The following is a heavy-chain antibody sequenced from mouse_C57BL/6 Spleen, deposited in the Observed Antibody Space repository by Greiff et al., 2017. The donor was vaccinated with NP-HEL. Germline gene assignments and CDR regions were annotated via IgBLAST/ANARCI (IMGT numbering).Heavy chain of an antibody. CDR1: GYSITSGYD. CDR2: ISYSGST. J-gene: IGHJ3*01. CDR3: AREGYYGDAAWFAY. V-gene: IGHV3-1*01. D-gene: IGHD1-1*01. Sequence: EVKLLESGPGMVKPSQSLSLTCTVTGYSITSGYDWHWIRHFPGNKLEWMGYISYSGSTNYNPSLKSRISITHDTSKNHFFLKLNSVTTEDTATYYCAREGYYGDAAWFAYWGQGTLVTVSA.